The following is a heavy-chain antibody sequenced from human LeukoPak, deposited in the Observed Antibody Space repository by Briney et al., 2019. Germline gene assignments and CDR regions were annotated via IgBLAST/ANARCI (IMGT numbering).Heavy chain of an antibody. CDR2: INPNSGGT. V-gene: IGHV1-2*02. Sequence: ASVKVSCKASGYTFTGYYMHWVRQAPGQGLEWMGWINPNSGGTNYAQKLQGRVTMTTDTSTSTAYMELRSLRSDDTAVYYCARVQFPYCSGGSCYLDYWGQGTLVTVSS. CDR3: ARVQFPYCSGGSCYLDY. D-gene: IGHD2-15*01. CDR1: GYTFTGYY. J-gene: IGHJ4*02.